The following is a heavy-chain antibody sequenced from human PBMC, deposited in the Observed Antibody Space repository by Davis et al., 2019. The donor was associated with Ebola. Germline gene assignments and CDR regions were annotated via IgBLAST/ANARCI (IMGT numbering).Heavy chain of an antibody. CDR3: ARSEPGGRFDY. Sequence: PSETLSLTCTVSGGSISSYYWSWIRQPAGKGLEWIGRIYTSGSTNYNPSLKSRVTMSVDTSKNQFSLQLNSVTPEDTAVYYCARSEPGGRFDYWGQGTLVTVSS. CDR2: IYTSGST. D-gene: IGHD3-16*01. V-gene: IGHV4-4*07. CDR1: GGSISSYY. J-gene: IGHJ4*02.